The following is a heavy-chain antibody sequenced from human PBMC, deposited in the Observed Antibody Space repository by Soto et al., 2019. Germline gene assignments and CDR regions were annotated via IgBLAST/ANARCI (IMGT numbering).Heavy chain of an antibody. Sequence: QMQLVQSGPEVKKPGTSVKVSCKASGFTFTSSAVQWVRQARGQRLEWIGWIVVGSGNTNYAQKFQERVTITRDMSTSTAYMELSSLRSEDTAVYYCAAGYSSSWGYYYYGMDVWGQGTTVTVSS. CDR2: IVVGSGNT. CDR1: GFTFTSSA. D-gene: IGHD6-6*01. V-gene: IGHV1-58*01. CDR3: AAGYSSSWGYYYYGMDV. J-gene: IGHJ6*02.